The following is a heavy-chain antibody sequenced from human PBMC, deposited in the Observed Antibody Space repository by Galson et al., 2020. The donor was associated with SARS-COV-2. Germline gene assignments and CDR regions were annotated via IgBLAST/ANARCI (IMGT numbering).Heavy chain of an antibody. J-gene: IGHJ4*02. CDR3: ARDYGFGELSPGRCYDPDDY. D-gene: IGHD3-10*01. Sequence: GESLKISCAASGFTFSSYWMSWVRQAPGKGLEWVANIKQDGSEKYYVDSVKGRFTISRDNAKNSLYLQMNSLRAEDTAVYYCARDYGFGELSPGRCYDPDDYWGQGTLVTGSS. CDR2: IKQDGSEK. CDR1: GFTFSSYW. V-gene: IGHV3-7*01.